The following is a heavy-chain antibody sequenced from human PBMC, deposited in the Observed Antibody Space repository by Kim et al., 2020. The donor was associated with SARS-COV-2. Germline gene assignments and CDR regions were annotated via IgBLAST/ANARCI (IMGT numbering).Heavy chain of an antibody. J-gene: IGHJ4*02. V-gene: IGHV5-51*01. Sequence: SPSFQGQVTISADKSISTAYLQWSSLKASDTAMYYCARQPGIAAADYFDYWGQGTLVTVSS. CDR3: ARQPGIAAADYFDY. D-gene: IGHD6-13*01.